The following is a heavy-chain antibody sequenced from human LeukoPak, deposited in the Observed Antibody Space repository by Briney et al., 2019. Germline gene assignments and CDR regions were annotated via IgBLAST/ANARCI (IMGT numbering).Heavy chain of an antibody. J-gene: IGHJ4*02. V-gene: IGHV4-4*07. CDR2: IYTSGST. Sequence: SETLSLTCTVSGGSISSYYWSWIRQPAGKGLEWIGRIYTSGSTSYDSSLKSRVTMSVGTSKNQFSLKLSSVTAADTAVYYCARDVGGYNYGYSLDYWGQGTLVSVSS. CDR1: GGSISSYY. CDR3: ARDVGGYNYGYSLDY. D-gene: IGHD5-18*01.